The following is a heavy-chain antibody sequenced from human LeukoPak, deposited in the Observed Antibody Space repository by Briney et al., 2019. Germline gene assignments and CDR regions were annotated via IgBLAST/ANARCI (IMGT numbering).Heavy chain of an antibody. CDR3: ARAVGPFDF. V-gene: IGHV3-33*01. CDR2: IWYDGSIK. J-gene: IGHJ3*01. CDR1: GFTFSTYG. Sequence: GGSLRLSCAASGFTFSTYGMRWVRQAPGKGLEWVAVIWYDGSIKYYADSVKGRFTISRDNSKNTLYLQMNSLRAEDTAVYYCARAVGPFDFWGPGTIVIVSS.